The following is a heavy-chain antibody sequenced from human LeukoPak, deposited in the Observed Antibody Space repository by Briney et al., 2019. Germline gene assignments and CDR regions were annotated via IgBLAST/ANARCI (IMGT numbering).Heavy chain of an antibody. V-gene: IGHV4-59*01. CDR1: SGSISSYY. Sequence: PSETLSLTCTVSSGSISSYYWSWIRQPPGKGLEWIGYIYYSGSTNYNPSLKSRVTISVDTSKNQFSLKLSSVTAADTAVYYCARGTTVTTPPRYYYGMDVWGQGTTVTVSS. CDR3: ARGTTVTTPPRYYYGMDV. CDR2: IYYSGST. J-gene: IGHJ6*02. D-gene: IGHD4-17*01.